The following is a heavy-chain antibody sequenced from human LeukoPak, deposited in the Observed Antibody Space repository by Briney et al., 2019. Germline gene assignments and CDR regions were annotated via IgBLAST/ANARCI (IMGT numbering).Heavy chain of an antibody. CDR2: IFSGGTA. J-gene: IGHJ5*02. V-gene: IGHV3-53*01. CDR3: ARDPVGATDWFDP. D-gene: IGHD1-26*01. Sequence: GGSLRLSCAASGFTVSSAYMSWVRQAPGEGLEWVSIIFSGGTAYYADSVKGRFTISRDNSKNTLYLQMNSLRAEDTAVYYCARDPVGATDWFDPWGQGTLVTVSS. CDR1: GFTVSSAY.